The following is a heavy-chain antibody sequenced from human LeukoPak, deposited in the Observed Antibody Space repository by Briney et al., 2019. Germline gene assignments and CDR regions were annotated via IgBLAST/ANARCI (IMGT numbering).Heavy chain of an antibody. CDR3: ARGADCGSDCSSRRRDFDY. J-gene: IGHJ4*02. CDR2: IYSGGGT. V-gene: IGHV3-66*02. CDR1: GFNVNTNY. Sequence: GGSLRLSCAASGFNVNTNYMTRVRQAPGKGLEWVSIIYSGGGTYYADSVKGRFTISRDNSKNTLYLQMNSLRSEDTAVYYCARGADCGSDCSSRRRDFDYWGQGTLVTVSS. D-gene: IGHD2-21*01.